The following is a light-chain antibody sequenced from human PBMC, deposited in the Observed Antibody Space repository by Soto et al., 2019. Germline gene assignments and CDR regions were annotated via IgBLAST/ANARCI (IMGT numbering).Light chain of an antibody. V-gene: IGLV1-40*01. CDR2: DNR. CDR1: SSNFGAGYE. Sequence: QSVLTQPPSVSGAPGQRVTISCTGSSSNFGAGYEVHWYKHVPGAAPTLVIFDNRNRPSGVPERFSGSKSGSAAPLVISGLPAEDEADYYCTSFNSSLGVYVFGSGTKLTVL. J-gene: IGLJ1*01. CDR3: TSFNSSLGVYV.